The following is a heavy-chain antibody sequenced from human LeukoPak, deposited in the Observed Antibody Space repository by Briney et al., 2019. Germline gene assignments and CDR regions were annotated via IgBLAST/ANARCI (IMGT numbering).Heavy chain of an antibody. J-gene: IGHJ4*02. CDR1: GFTFSAYG. D-gene: IGHD6-19*01. Sequence: GGSLRLSCAASGFTFSAYGMQWVRQAPGKGLEWVAFVRYDGNDKYYADSVKGRFTISRDNSKNTVYLQINSLRAEDTAVYYCAKAGSGWYAPYWGQGTLVTVSS. CDR2: VRYDGNDK. V-gene: IGHV3-30*02. CDR3: AKAGSGWYAPY.